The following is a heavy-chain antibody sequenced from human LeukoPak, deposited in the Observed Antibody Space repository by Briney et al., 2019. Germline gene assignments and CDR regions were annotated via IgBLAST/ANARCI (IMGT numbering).Heavy chain of an antibody. J-gene: IGHJ4*02. V-gene: IGHV4-39*01. CDR3: ARLQNGNYFDY. CDR1: GGSISSSSYH. D-gene: IGHD1-14*01. CDR2: IYYRGST. Sequence: PSETLSLTCTISGGSISSSSYHGGWIRQPPGKGLEWIGSIYYRGSTYYNPSLKSRVTISVDTSKNKFSLNLTSVTAADTAVYYCARLQNGNYFDYWGQGTLVTVSS.